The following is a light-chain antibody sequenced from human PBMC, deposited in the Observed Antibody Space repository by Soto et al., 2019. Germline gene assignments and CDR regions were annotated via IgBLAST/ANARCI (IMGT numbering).Light chain of an antibody. CDR2: DAS. J-gene: IGKJ4*01. CDR1: QSVSIY. V-gene: IGKV3-11*01. CDR3: QQRSDWPT. Sequence: EIVLTQSPATLSLSPGERATLSCRASQSVSIYLAWYQQKGGQAPRLLIYDASNRATGIPARFSGSGSGTDCTPTISSLEPEDFAVYYCQQRSDWPTFGGGTKVEIK.